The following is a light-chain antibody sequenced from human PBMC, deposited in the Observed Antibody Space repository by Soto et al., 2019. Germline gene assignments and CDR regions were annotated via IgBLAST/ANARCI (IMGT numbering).Light chain of an antibody. CDR1: QSLLHSNGDTY. Sequence: DIVMTPSPLFLPVTPGEPASISCRSSQSLLHSNGDTYLDWYLQKPGQSPQLLIYLVSSRASGVPDRFSGSGSGTDFTLKITRVEAEDVGVYYCMQSLQGPYTFGQGTKLEIK. V-gene: IGKV2-28*01. CDR3: MQSLQGPYT. CDR2: LVS. J-gene: IGKJ2*01.